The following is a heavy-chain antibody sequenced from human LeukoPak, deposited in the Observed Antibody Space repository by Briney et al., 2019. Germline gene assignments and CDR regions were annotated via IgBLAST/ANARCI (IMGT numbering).Heavy chain of an antibody. CDR1: GFTLSSYT. V-gene: IGHV3-74*01. CDR2: FTSDGNSM. CDR3: ASRSIPPLIRDYYYGMDV. J-gene: IGHJ6*02. D-gene: IGHD2-2*02. Sequence: GGSLRLSCAASGFTLSSYTMYRVRQAPGRGLVWVARFTSDGNSMTYADFVKGRFTVSRDIAKNSLYLQMNSLRAEDTAVYYCASRSIPPLIRDYYYGMDVWGQGTTVTVSS.